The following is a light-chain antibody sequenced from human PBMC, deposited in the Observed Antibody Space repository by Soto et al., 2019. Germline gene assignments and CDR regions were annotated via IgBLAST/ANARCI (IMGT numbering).Light chain of an antibody. Sequence: DIVMSQTPYSLAGPLAEPATVKSTSIQSVVYSSNNYTYLAWYQQKPGQPPQLLIYWASTRESGVPDRFSGSGSGTDFTLTISSLQAEDVAVYYCQQYYSTPSITFGQGTRLEIK. CDR2: WAS. CDR1: QSVVYSSNNYTY. V-gene: IGKV4-1*01. J-gene: IGKJ5*01. CDR3: QQYYSTPSIT.